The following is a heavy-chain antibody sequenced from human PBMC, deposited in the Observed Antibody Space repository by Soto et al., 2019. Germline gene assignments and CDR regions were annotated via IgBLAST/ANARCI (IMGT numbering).Heavy chain of an antibody. CDR2: IYYSGST. J-gene: IGHJ5*02. V-gene: IGHV4-61*08. Sequence: SSETLSFTCTVSGGSISSGGYYWSWIRQHPGKGLEWIGYIYYSGSTNYNPSLKSRVTISVDTSKNQFSLKLSSVTAADTAVYYCARAHGSGSYVLGPWFDPWGQGTLVTVS. CDR3: ARAHGSGSYVLGPWFDP. CDR1: GGSISSGGYY. D-gene: IGHD3-10*01.